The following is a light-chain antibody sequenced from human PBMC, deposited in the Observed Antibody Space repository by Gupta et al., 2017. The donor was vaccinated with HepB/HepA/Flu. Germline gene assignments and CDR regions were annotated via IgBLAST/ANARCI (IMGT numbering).Light chain of an antibody. CDR1: HSVRSN. CDR2: GAS. Sequence: VMTQSPATLSVSPGETVTLSCRASHSVRSNLAWYQQKVGQAPTLLIYGASTRASGILVRFSGGGSGTDFTLTISSLQSEDFAVYYCQQANNWPRTFGQGTKVEIK. CDR3: QQANNWPRT. J-gene: IGKJ1*01. V-gene: IGKV3-15*01.